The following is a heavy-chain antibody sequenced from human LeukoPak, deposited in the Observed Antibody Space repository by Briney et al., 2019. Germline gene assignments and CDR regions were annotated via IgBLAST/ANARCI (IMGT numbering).Heavy chain of an antibody. CDR1: GFTFNNFY. CDR3: VRVTEN. V-gene: IGHV3-74*01. Sequence: GGSLRLSCEASGFTFNNFYMHWARQAPGEGLVWVARINGDVSETNYADSVKGRFTISRDNAKKKLYLQMNSLRAEDTAVYYCVRVTENWGQGTLVTVSS. CDR2: INGDVSET. J-gene: IGHJ1*01.